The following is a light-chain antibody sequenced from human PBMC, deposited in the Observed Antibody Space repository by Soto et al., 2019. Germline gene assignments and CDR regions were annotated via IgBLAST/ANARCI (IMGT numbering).Light chain of an antibody. CDR1: QSIRRD. J-gene: IGKJ4*01. V-gene: IGKV3-11*01. CDR3: HKRINWPLT. Sequence: EIVLTQSPATLSLSPGERATLSCMASQSIRRDLAWYQQKPGQAPRLLIYGASNRDTGIPARFSGSDSGTDFTHNISGLETDDFAFYYCHKRINWPLTVGGGTEVDLK. CDR2: GAS.